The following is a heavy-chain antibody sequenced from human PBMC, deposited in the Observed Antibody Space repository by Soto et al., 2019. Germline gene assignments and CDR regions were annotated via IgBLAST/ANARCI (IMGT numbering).Heavy chain of an antibody. Sequence: GGSLIVSCTAPGFSVSSNYMSWVRQAPGKGLEWVSVIYAGGSTSYADSVKGRFTISRDNSKNTLYLQMNYLRAEDTAVYYCARGTWGISWTNYFDYRGQRVLVTVYS. CDR3: ARGTWGISWTNYFDY. D-gene: IGHD6-13*01. CDR2: IYAGGST. CDR1: GFSVSSNY. V-gene: IGHV3-53*01. J-gene: IGHJ4*02.